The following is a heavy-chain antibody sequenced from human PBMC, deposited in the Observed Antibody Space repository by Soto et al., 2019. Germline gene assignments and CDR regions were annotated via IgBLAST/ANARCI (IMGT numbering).Heavy chain of an antibody. CDR2: IWYDGSNK. J-gene: IGHJ6*02. V-gene: IGHV3-33*01. D-gene: IGHD6-13*01. CDR3: ARLRSSWSRDGMDV. CDR1: GFTFSSYG. Sequence: GGSLRLSCAASGFTFSSYGMHWVRQAPGKGLEWVAVIWYDGSNKYYADSFQGQVTISADKSISTAYLQWSSLKASDTAMYYCARLRSSWSRDGMDVWGQGSTVTVSS.